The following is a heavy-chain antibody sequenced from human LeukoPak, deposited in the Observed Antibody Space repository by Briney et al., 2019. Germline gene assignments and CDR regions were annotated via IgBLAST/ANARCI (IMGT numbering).Heavy chain of an antibody. CDR1: GYTFTSYG. D-gene: IGHD1-20*01. J-gene: IGHJ4*02. CDR3: ATVKLYNWNGHLDY. CDR2: ISTYNGNT. Sequence: ASVKVSCKATGYTFTSYGISWVRQAPGQGLEWMGWISTYNGNTNYAQKLQGRVTMTEDTSTDTAYMELSSLRSEDTAVYYCATVKLYNWNGHLDYWGQGTLVTVSS. V-gene: IGHV1-18*01.